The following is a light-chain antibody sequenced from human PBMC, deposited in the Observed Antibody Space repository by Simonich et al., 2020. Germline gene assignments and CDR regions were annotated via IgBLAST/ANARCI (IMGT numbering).Light chain of an antibody. CDR1: VLAKNY. J-gene: IGLJ3*02. V-gene: IGLV3-27*01. CDR2: KAS. Sequence: SYELTQPSSVSVSPGQTARNTCSGDVLAKNYARWFQQKPGQAPVLVIYKASERPSGIPERFSGSSSGTTGTLTISGAQVEDEADYYCYSAADNNLVFGGGTKLTVL. CDR3: YSAADNNLV.